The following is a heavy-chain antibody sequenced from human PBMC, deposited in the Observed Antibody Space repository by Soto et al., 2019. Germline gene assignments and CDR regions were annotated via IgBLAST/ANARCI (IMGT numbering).Heavy chain of an antibody. Sequence: VQLVQSGAEVKKPGASVKVSCKASGYTFTSYEITWVRQAPGQGREWLGWMNPNSGNTSYAQKFQGRVTMTRSTSIRTAYMVLSSLRSEDTAVYYCARGLGIVAAAWFDPWGHGSLVTVSS. CDR2: MNPNSGNT. V-gene: IGHV1-8*01. CDR3: ARGLGIVAAAWFDP. CDR1: GYTFTSYE. J-gene: IGHJ5*02. D-gene: IGHD6-13*01.